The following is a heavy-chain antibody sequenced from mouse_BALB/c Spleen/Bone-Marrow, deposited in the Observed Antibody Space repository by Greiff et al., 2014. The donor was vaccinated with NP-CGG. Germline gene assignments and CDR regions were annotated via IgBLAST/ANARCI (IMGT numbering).Heavy chain of an antibody. CDR2: IYPGDGDT. J-gene: IGHJ2*01. Sequence: QVQLKESGAELVRPGSSVKISCKASGYAFNSYWMNWVKQRPGQGLEWIGQIYPGDGDTNYSGKFKGKATLTADESSSTAYMQLSSLTSEDSAVYFCAFGNYDFDYWGQGTTLTVSS. CDR3: AFGNYDFDY. D-gene: IGHD2-1*01. CDR1: GYAFNSYW. V-gene: IGHV1-80*01.